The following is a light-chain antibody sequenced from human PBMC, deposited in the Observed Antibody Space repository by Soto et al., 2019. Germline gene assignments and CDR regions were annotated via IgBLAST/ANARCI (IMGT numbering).Light chain of an antibody. Sequence: QSALTQPASVSRSPGQSITISCTGSSGDIGDYKYVSWYNQHPGKAPKLMIYDVSNRPSGVSNRFSASKSGNTASLTISGLQAEDEADYYCSSYTSTNFVIFGGGTKLTVL. CDR2: DVS. CDR3: SSYTSTNFVI. J-gene: IGLJ2*01. CDR1: SGDIGDYKY. V-gene: IGLV2-14*01.